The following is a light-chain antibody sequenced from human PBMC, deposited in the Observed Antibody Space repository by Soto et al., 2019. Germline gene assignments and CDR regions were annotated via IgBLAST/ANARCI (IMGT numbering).Light chain of an antibody. Sequence: QPALTQPPSAYGSPGQSVTLSCTGTSSDVGAYNYVSWYQQLPGKAPKLIIYEVSKRPSGVPDRFSGSKSGNTASLTVSGLQAEDEADYYCTSYAGTYSFFYVFGTGTKVTVL. J-gene: IGLJ1*01. CDR2: EVS. CDR3: TSYAGTYSFFYV. CDR1: SSDVGAYNY. V-gene: IGLV2-8*01.